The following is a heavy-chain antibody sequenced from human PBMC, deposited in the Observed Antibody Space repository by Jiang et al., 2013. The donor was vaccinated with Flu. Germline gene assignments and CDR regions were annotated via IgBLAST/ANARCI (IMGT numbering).Heavy chain of an antibody. CDR2: MNPNSGNT. CDR3: ARVYSWELGTDY. V-gene: IGHV1-8*02. Sequence: EVKKPGSSVKVXCKASGGTFSSYAISWVRQAPGQGLEWMGGMNPNSGNTGYAQKFQGRVTMTRNTSISTAYMELSSLRSEDTAVYYCARVYSWELGTDYWGQGTLVTVSS. J-gene: IGHJ4*02. D-gene: IGHD1-26*01. CDR1: GGTFSSYA.